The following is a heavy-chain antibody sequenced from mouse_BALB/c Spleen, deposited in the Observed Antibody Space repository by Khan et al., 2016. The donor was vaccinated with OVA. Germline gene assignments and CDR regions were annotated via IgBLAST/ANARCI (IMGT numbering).Heavy chain of an antibody. D-gene: IGHD2-1*01. CDR2: ISTYYGDA. Sequence: QVRLQQSGAGLVRPGVSVKISCRGSGYTFTDFAMHWVRQSHAKSLEWIGVISTYYGDATYSQNFKDKATMTVDKSSSTAYMELARLTSEDSGIFYCVRGGGNSRFAYWGQGTLVTVSA. V-gene: IGHV1S137*01. CDR1: GYTFTDFA. CDR3: VRGGGNSRFAY. J-gene: IGHJ3*01.